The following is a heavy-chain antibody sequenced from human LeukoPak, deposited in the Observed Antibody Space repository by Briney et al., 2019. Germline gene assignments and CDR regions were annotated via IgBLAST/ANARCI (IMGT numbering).Heavy chain of an antibody. CDR3: ARAGLYNWNYEGTAYFDY. CDR1: GGSFSGYY. D-gene: IGHD1-7*01. CDR2: INHSGST. Sequence: PSETLSLTCAVYGGSFSGYYWSWIRQPPGKGLEWIGEINHSGSTNYNPSLKSRVTISVDTSKNQFSLKLSSVTAADTALYYCARAGLYNWNYEGTAYFDYWGQGTLVTVSS. J-gene: IGHJ4*02. V-gene: IGHV4-34*01.